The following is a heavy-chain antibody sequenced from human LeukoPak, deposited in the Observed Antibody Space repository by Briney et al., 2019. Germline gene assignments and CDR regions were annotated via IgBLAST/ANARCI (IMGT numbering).Heavy chain of an antibody. CDR1: GSTFSASD. Sequence: GGSLRLSCGASGSTFSASDMHWVRQAPGKGLEWVSGVSGSDGSSHYADSVKGRFTISVDNSKNTLHLQMNSLRAEDTAVYYCAKGGLGGYNAVFDHWGQGTLVTVSS. D-gene: IGHD5-24*01. V-gene: IGHV3-23*01. J-gene: IGHJ4*02. CDR2: VSGSDGSS. CDR3: AKGGLGGYNAVFDH.